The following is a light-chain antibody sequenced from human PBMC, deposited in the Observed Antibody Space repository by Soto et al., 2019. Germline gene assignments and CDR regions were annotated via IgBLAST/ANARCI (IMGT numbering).Light chain of an antibody. V-gene: IGKV1-5*03. CDR2: KAS. Sequence: DIQMTQSPSPLSASVGDRVTITCRASQSISSWLVWYQQKPGKAPKLLIYKASNLESGVPSRFSGRGSGTEFTLTISSLQPDDFATYFCQQYNSYPLTFGGGTRWIS. CDR3: QQYNSYPLT. J-gene: IGKJ4*01. CDR1: QSISSW.